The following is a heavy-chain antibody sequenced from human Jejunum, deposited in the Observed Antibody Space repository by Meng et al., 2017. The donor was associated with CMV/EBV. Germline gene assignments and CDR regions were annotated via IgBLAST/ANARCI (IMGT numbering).Heavy chain of an antibody. D-gene: IGHD5-18*01. CDR2: IDSSDRT. CDR3: AKSLVDTAMDLDE. V-gene: IGHV3-23*01. Sequence: ASRFPFSSFAMTWVRQAPGKGLEWVSTIDSSDRTYYADSVRGRFTISRDNSMNTLYLQMNSLRAEDTAVYYCAKSLVDTAMDLDEWSQETLVTVSS. CDR1: RFPFSSFA. J-gene: IGHJ4*02.